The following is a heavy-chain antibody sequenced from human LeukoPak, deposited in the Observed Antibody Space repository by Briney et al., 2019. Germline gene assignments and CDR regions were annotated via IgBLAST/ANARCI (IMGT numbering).Heavy chain of an antibody. V-gene: IGHV3-30*04. CDR2: ISYDGSNK. CDR1: GFTFSSYA. Sequence: GRSLRLSCAASGFTFSSYAMHWVRQAPGKGLEWVAVISYDGSNKYYADSVKGRFTISRDNSKNTLYLQMNSLRAEDTAVYYCARDKDGSGSPLDYWGQGTLVTVSS. J-gene: IGHJ4*02. D-gene: IGHD3-10*01. CDR3: ARDKDGSGSPLDY.